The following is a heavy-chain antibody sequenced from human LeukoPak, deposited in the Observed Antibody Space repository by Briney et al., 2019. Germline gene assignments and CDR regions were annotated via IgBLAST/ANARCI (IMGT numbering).Heavy chain of an antibody. Sequence: GGSLRLSCAASGFTFSSYSMNWVRQVPGKGLEWVSSISSSSSYIYYADSVKGRFTISRDNAKNSLYLQMNSLRAEDTAVYYCARVSYCGGDCSTGSFDYWGQGTLVTVSS. J-gene: IGHJ4*02. D-gene: IGHD2-21*02. CDR1: GFTFSSYS. V-gene: IGHV3-21*01. CDR3: ARVSYCGGDCSTGSFDY. CDR2: ISSSSSYI.